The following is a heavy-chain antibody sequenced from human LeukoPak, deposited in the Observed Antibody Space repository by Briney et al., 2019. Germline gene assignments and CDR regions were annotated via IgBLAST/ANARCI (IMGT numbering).Heavy chain of an antibody. V-gene: IGHV3-23*01. CDR1: GFTFSNSA. D-gene: IGHD5-18*01. Sequence: GGTLRLSCAASGFTFSNSALSWVRQAPGKGLEWVSDISGSGGSTYYADSVKGRFTISRDNSKNTLYLQMNSLRAEDTAVYYCAKRIQSAMATGYWGQGTLVTVSS. CDR2: ISGSGGST. CDR3: AKRIQSAMATGY. J-gene: IGHJ4*02.